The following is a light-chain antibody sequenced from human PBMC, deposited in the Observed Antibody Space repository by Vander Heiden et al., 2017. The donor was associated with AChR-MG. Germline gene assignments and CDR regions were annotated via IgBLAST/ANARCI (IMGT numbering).Light chain of an antibody. J-gene: IGLJ2*01. CDR1: TGDIDYYRY. V-gene: IGLV2-14*03. CDR2: DVT. CDR3: SSSTSGKSPSVV. Sequence: QSAPTQPASVSGSHGKSVTIACTGDTGDIDYYRYGSWYQQHPGKAPKLIINDVTKRPSGVSDRFSCAKSGNTASLTISGVQSEDEAVYYCSSSTSGKSPSVVFGRGTKLTVL.